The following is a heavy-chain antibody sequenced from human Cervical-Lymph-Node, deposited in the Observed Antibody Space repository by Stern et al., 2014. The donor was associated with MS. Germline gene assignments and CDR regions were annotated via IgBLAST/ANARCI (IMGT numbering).Heavy chain of an antibody. V-gene: IGHV1-8*01. D-gene: IGHD7-27*01. CDR2: MNPDSGDT. Sequence: QVQLMQSGAEVRKPGASVRLSCKASGYIFTSDDINWVRQASGPGLEWMGWMNPDSGDTGFEQKFRGRATMTRDTSPTTAYMKLSSLPSEDPAVYYVPKAWAPWGRG. J-gene: IGHJ5*02. CDR3: PKAWAP. CDR1: GYIFTSDD.